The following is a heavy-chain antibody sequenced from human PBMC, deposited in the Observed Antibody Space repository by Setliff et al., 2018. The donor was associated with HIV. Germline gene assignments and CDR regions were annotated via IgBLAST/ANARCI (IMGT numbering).Heavy chain of an antibody. Sequence: SETLSLTCSVSGDSISSGTYYWGWIRQPPGKGLEWIGSVSYSGSAFYNPSLKSRATISVDKSKKHFSLKLTSVTAADTGVYFCARGHLDRTLFGVVTLRRGAGRPASYGMDVWGQGTTVTVSS. CDR1: GDSISSGTYY. CDR3: ARGHLDRTLFGVVTLRRGAGRPASYGMDV. CDR2: VSYSGSA. D-gene: IGHD3-3*01. J-gene: IGHJ6*02. V-gene: IGHV4-39*02.